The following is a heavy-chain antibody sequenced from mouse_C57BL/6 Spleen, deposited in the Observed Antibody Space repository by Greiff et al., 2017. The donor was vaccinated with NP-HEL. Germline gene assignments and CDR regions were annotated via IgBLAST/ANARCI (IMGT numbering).Heavy chain of an antibody. V-gene: IGHV1-69*01. CDR1: GYTFTSYW. CDR2: IDPSDSYT. CDR3: ARRGSQVFDY. J-gene: IGHJ2*01. Sequence: QVQLQQPGAELVMPGASVKLSCKASGYTFTSYWMHWVQQRPGQGLEWIGEIDPSDSYTNYNQKFKGKSTLTVDKSSSTAYMQLSSLTSEDSAVYYCARRGSQVFDYWGQGTTLTVSS.